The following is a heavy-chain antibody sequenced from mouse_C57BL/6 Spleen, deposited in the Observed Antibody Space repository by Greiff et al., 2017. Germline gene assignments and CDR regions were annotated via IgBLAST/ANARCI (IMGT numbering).Heavy chain of an antibody. Sequence: QVQLQQPGAELVKPGASVKLSCKASGYTFTSYWMHWVKQRPGRGLEWIGRIAPNSGGTKYNEKFKSKGTLTVDKTSSTAYMQLSSLTSEDSAVYYSAIELYYYGSSPFAYWGQGTLVTVSA. CDR3: AIELYYYGSSPFAY. D-gene: IGHD1-1*01. CDR1: GYTFTSYW. CDR2: IAPNSGGT. V-gene: IGHV1-72*01. J-gene: IGHJ3*01.